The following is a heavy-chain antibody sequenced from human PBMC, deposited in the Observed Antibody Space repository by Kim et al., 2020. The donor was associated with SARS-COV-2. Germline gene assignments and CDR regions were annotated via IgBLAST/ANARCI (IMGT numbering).Heavy chain of an antibody. CDR2: IRTKANSYAT. J-gene: IGHJ3*02. CDR1: GFTFSGSP. CDR3: TRIPATSLAFWDAFDI. Sequence: GGSLRLSCAASGFTFSGSPLHWVRQASGKGLEWVGRIRTKANSYATGYAASVKGRFTISRDDSKNTAYLEMRGLKTEDTALYYCTRIPATSLAFWDAFDIWGQGTMVTVSS. D-gene: IGHD3-3*02. V-gene: IGHV3-73*01.